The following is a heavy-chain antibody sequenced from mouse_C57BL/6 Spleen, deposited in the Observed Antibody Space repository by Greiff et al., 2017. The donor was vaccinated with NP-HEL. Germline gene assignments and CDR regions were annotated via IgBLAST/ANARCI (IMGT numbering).Heavy chain of an antibody. Sequence: EVHLVESGGGLVKPGGSLKLSCAASGFTFSSYAMSWVRQTPEKRLEWVATISDGGSYTYYPDNVKGRFTISRDNAKNNLYLQMSHLKSEDTAIYYCASLLRLSYFDYWGQGTTLTVSS. CDR3: ASLLRLSYFDY. CDR2: ISDGGSYT. CDR1: GFTFSSYA. D-gene: IGHD2-9*01. V-gene: IGHV5-4*01. J-gene: IGHJ2*01.